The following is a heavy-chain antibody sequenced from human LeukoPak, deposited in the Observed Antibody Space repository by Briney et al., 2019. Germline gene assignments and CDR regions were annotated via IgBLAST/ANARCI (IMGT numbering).Heavy chain of an antibody. V-gene: IGHV4-61*02. D-gene: IGHD3-10*01. CDR2: ISSSGST. Sequence: TSETLSLTCTVSGDSISSGDYYWSWIRQPAGKGLEWIGRISSSGSTNYNPSLKSRVTISVDTSKNQFSLKLSSVTAADTAVYYCARDRIYGSGSDHFDYWGQGTLVTASS. CDR3: ARDRIYGSGSDHFDY. CDR1: GDSISSGDYY. J-gene: IGHJ4*02.